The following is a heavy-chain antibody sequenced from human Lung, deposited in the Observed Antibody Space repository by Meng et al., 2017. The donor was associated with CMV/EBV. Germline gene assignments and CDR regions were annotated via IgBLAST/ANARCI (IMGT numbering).Heavy chain of an antibody. CDR2: DGNNK. J-gene: IGHJ4*02. D-gene: IGHD1-7*01. V-gene: IGHV3-30*03. CDR1: GFTITAYP. CDR3: ARENLELQGTVDY. Sequence: VDLGVSGGGVVQPGRSLRLSCAASGFTITAYPMHWVRQVPGKGLEWVTVDGNNKYYADSVKGRFTISRDNSRNTLDLQMDSLRTEDTAIYYCARENLELQGTVDYWGQGTLVTVSS.